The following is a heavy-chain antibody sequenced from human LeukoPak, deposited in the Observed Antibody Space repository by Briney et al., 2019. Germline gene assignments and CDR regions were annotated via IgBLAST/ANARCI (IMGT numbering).Heavy chain of an antibody. CDR2: IRSKAYGGTT. V-gene: IGHV3-49*04. CDR3: TRVAIVALDY. Sequence: GGSLRLSCTASGFTFGDYAMSWVRQAPGKGLEWVGLIRSKAYGGTTEYAASVKGRFTISRDDSKSIAYLQMNSLKTEDTAVYYCTRVAIVALDYWGQGTLVTVSS. J-gene: IGHJ4*02. CDR1: GFTFGDYA. D-gene: IGHD2-21*01.